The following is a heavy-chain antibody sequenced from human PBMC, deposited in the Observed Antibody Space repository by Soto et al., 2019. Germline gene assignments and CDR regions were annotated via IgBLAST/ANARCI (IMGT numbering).Heavy chain of an antibody. CDR3: ARPGGDLGYFVY. Sequence: GGSLKISCKGSGYSFTSYWIGWERQMTGKGLEWMGIIYPGDSDTRYSPSFQGQVTISADKSISTAYLQWSSLKSSDSALYYRARPGGDLGYFVYWGPDTLITVSS. V-gene: IGHV5-51*01. CDR2: IYPGDSDT. CDR1: GYSFTSYW. J-gene: IGHJ4*02. D-gene: IGHD3-16*01.